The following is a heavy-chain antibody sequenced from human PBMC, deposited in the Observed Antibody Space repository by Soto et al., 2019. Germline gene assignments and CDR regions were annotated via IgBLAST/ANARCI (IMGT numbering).Heavy chain of an antibody. CDR2: FDPEDGET. CDR1: GYTLTELS. J-gene: IGHJ4*02. Sequence: GASVKVSCKVSGYTLTELSMHWVRQAPGKGLEWMGGFDPEDGETIYAQKFQGRVTMTEDTSTDTAYMELSSLRSEDTAVYYCATGFITFFGVVIPAFDYWGQGTLVTVSS. V-gene: IGHV1-24*01. D-gene: IGHD3-3*01. CDR3: ATGFITFFGVVIPAFDY.